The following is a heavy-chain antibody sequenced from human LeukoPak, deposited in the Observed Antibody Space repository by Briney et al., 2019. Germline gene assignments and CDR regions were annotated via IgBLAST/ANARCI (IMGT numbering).Heavy chain of an antibody. D-gene: IGHD4-17*01. Sequence: PSETLSLTCTVSGGSISSYYWSWIRQPPGKGLEWIGYIYYSGSTNYNPSLKSRVTISVDTSKNQFSLKLSSVTAADTAVYYCARQGYGDFPRPYYFDYWGQGTLVTVSS. J-gene: IGHJ4*02. V-gene: IGHV4-59*08. CDR1: GGSISSYY. CDR3: ARQGYGDFPRPYYFDY. CDR2: IYYSGST.